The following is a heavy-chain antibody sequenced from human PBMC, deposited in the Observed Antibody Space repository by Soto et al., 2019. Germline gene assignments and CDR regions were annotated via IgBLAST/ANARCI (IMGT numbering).Heavy chain of an antibody. CDR2: TYYRSKWYN. J-gene: IGHJ4*02. CDR3: ARGWAPWDY. V-gene: IGHV6-1*01. D-gene: IGHD1-26*01. Sequence: SHRISLTGAFSGHSGSNQNAAWNCIRQSPSRGLEWLGRTYYRSKWYNDYAVSVKSRITINPDTSKNQFSLQLNSVTPEDTAVYYCARGWAPWDYWGQGTLVTVSS. CDR1: GHSGSNQNAA.